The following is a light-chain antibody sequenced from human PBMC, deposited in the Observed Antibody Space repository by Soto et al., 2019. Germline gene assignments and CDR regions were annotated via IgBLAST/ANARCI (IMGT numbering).Light chain of an antibody. CDR2: GAS. CDR1: QSVSTN. Sequence: EVVVTQSPATLSVSPGERVTLSCRASQSVSTNLAWYQQKPGQAPRHLISGASTRATDIPARFSGSGSGTEFTLTISSLQSEDLAVYYCQQYNNWPPTFGGGTKVEIK. CDR3: QQYNNWPPT. V-gene: IGKV3-15*01. J-gene: IGKJ4*01.